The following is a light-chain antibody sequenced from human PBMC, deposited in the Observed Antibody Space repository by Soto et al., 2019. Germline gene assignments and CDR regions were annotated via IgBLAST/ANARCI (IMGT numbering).Light chain of an antibody. CDR1: SNDVGTYNY. V-gene: IGLV2-14*01. Sequence: QSALAQPASVSGSPGQSITISCTGTSNDVGTYNYVSWYQQHPGKAPKLMIYEVSNRPSGVSTRFSGSKSGNTASLTISGLQAEDEADYYCSSYISSITPVVFGTGTKVTVL. CDR3: SSYISSITPVV. J-gene: IGLJ1*01. CDR2: EVS.